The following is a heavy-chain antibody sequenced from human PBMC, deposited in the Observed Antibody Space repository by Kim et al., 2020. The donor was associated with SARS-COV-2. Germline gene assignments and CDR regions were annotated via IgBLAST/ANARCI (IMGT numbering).Heavy chain of an antibody. V-gene: IGHV3-33*01. D-gene: IGHD7-27*01. Sequence: GSNKYYADSVKGRFTISRDNSKNTLYLQMNSLRAEDTAVYYCARLWDFDYWGQGTLVTVSS. J-gene: IGHJ4*02. CDR3: ARLWDFDY. CDR2: GSNK.